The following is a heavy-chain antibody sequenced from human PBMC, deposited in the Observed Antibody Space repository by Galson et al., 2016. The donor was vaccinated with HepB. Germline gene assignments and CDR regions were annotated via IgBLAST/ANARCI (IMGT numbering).Heavy chain of an antibody. D-gene: IGHD1-1*01. CDR1: GDSVSSRTAS. CDR3: ARAWTSRPSTRQTDHFDY. Sequence: CAISGDSVSSRTASWNWIRQSPPRGLEWLGRTYYRSEWYNEYATSVGGRININPDTTENHFSLHLNSVTPEDTAIYYCARAWTSRPSTRQTDHFDYWGQGTLVTVSS. V-gene: IGHV6-1*01. CDR2: TYYRSEWYN. J-gene: IGHJ4*02.